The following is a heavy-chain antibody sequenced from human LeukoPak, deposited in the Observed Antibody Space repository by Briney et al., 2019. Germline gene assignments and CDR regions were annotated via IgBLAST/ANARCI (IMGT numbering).Heavy chain of an antibody. CDR2: ISGGGGST. J-gene: IGHJ4*02. V-gene: IGHV3-23*01. D-gene: IGHD1-26*01. CDR3: AKEEWELRGTYFDY. CDR1: GFTFSSYA. Sequence: PGGSLRLSCAASGFTFSSYAMSWVRQAPGKGLEWVSAISGGGGSTYNADSVKGRFTISRDNSKNTLYLQMNSLRAEDTAVYYCAKEEWELRGTYFDYWGQGTLVTVSS.